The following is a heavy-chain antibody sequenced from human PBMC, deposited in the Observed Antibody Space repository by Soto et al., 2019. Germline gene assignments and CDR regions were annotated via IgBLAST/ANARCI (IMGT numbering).Heavy chain of an antibody. CDR2: ISYSGNT. Sequence: QLQLQESGPGLVKPSETLSLTCTVSGGSISSSSYYWGWIRQPPGKGLEWIGSISYSGNTYYNPSLKRRVTISVDTSKNQFSLTLNSVTAADTAVYYCVRASIPSQYGAGYFDYWGQGTLVTVSS. D-gene: IGHD2-2*01. CDR1: GGSISSSSYY. J-gene: IGHJ4*02. V-gene: IGHV4-39*01. CDR3: VRASIPSQYGAGYFDY.